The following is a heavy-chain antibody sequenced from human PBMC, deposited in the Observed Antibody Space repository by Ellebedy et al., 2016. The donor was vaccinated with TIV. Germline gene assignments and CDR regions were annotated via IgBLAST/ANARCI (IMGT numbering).Heavy chain of an antibody. CDR1: GFTFSDNA. D-gene: IGHD5/OR15-5a*01. V-gene: IGHV3-23*01. CDR2: ISFGGEST. CDR3: VKGHIYLSSFDQ. J-gene: IGHJ4*02. Sequence: PGGSLRLSCAASGFTFSDNAMGWVRQALGKGLEWIAGISFGGESTYYPDSVKGRFTISRDNSKNTVYLQMSSLRVEDTAVFYCVKGHIYLSSFDQWGQGTLVTVSS.